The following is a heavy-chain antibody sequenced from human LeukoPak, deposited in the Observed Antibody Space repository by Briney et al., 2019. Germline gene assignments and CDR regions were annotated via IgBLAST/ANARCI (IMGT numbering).Heavy chain of an antibody. CDR2: ISSSGSTI. D-gene: IGHD4-17*01. Sequence: GGSLRLSCAASGFTFSSYEMNWVRQAPGKGLEWVSYISSSGSTIYYADSVKGRFTISRDNTKNSLYLQMNSLRAEDTAVYYGARRTTIYYYYGMDVWGQGTTVTVSS. CDR3: ARRTTIYYYYGMDV. CDR1: GFTFSSYE. V-gene: IGHV3-48*03. J-gene: IGHJ6*02.